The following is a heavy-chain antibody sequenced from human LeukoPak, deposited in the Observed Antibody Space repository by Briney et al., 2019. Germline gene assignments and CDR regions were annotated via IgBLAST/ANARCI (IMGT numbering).Heavy chain of an antibody. V-gene: IGHV3-43*01. CDR3: AKGEYCSSTSCYRPPYFDY. CDR1: GFTFEDYT. J-gene: IGHJ4*02. D-gene: IGHD2-2*02. CDR2: IIWDGSTT. Sequence: PGGSLRLSCAASGFTFEDYTMHWVRQAPGKGLEWVSFIIWDGSTTDYADSVKGRFTISRDNSKNSLYLQMNSLRTEDTALYYCAKGEYCSSTSCYRPPYFDYWGQGTLVTVSS.